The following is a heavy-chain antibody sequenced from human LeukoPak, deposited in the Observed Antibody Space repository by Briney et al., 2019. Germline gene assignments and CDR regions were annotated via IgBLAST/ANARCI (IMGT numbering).Heavy chain of an antibody. J-gene: IGHJ5*02. D-gene: IGHD3-22*01. CDR1: GYTLTSSY. CDR2: INPSGGST. CDR3: ARGLPGRVHDNSKKGVIDP. Sequence: ASVKVSCKAPGYTLTSSYMHWVRQAPGQGLEWMGIINPSGGSTSYAQKFQGRVTMTRDTSTSTVYMDLSSLRSEDTAMYYCARGLPGRVHDNSKKGVIDPWGQGTLVTVSS. V-gene: IGHV1-46*01.